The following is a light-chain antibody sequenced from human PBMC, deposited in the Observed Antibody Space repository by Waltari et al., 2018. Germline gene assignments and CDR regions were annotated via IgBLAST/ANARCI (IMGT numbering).Light chain of an antibody. CDR1: QRISSF. CDR2: AAS. V-gene: IGKV1-9*01. Sequence: DIQLTQSPSFLSASVGDRVTITCRASQRISSFLAWYQQKPGKAPKLLISAASTLQSGVPSRFSGSGSGTEFTLTISSLQPEDFASYYCQQLNSYPTFGGGTTMEIK. J-gene: IGKJ4*01. CDR3: QQLNSYPT.